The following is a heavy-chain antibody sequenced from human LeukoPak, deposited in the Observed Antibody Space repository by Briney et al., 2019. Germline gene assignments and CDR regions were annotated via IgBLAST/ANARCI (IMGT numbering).Heavy chain of an antibody. CDR2: TYYRSMWYN. J-gene: IGHJ4*02. Sequence: SQTLSLTCAISGDSVSSNSAAWNWIRQSPSRGLEWLGRTYYRSMWYNGYAVSVKGRISINPGTSKNQFSLQLNSVTPEDTAVYYCARVVREGFDYWGQGTLVTVSS. CDR1: GDSVSSNSAA. CDR3: ARVVREGFDY. V-gene: IGHV6-1*01. D-gene: IGHD1-26*01.